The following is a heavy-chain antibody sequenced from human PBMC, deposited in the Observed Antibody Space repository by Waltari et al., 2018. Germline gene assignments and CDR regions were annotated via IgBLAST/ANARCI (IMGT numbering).Heavy chain of an antibody. Sequence: EVQLVQSGAEVKKPGESLKIACKDSGDRFSGHWFGWVRQMPGKGLEWIGIIYPGDSDTRYSPTFEGQVTISADKTISTAYLQWTSVKASDTAMYYCARSVSHIKAPDVWGQGTLVTVSS. CDR1: GDRFSGHW. D-gene: IGHD2-21*01. J-gene: IGHJ4*02. V-gene: IGHV5-51*01. CDR3: ARSVSHIKAPDV. CDR2: IYPGDSDT.